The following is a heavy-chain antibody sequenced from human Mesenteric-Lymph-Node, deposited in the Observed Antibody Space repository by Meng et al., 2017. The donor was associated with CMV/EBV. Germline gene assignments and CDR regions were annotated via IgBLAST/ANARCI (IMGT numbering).Heavy chain of an antibody. J-gene: IGHJ1*01. D-gene: IGHD6-19*01. V-gene: IGHV3-30*02. CDR3: AKDANPFYSSVWYKKYFQH. CDR1: GFTFSSYG. CDR2: IRYDGSNK. Sequence: GESLKISCAASGFTFSSYGMHWVRQAPGKGLEWVAFIRYDGSNKYYADSVKGRFTISRDNSKNTLYLQMNSLRAEDTAVYYCAKDANPFYSSVWYKKYFQHWGQGTLVTVSS.